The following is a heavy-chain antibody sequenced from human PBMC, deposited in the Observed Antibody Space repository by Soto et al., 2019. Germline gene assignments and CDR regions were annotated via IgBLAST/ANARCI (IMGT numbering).Heavy chain of an antibody. CDR1: GYTFTGYY. V-gene: IGHV1-2*02. CDR2: INPNSGGT. D-gene: IGHD3-10*01. Sequence: QVQLVQSGAEVKKHGASVKVSCKASGYTFTGYYMHWVRQAPGPGLEWMGWINPNSGGTNYAQKFQGRVTMTRDTSISTAYMELSRLRSDDTAVYYCAREEDTMVRGVIPFGWFDPWGQGTLVTVSS. J-gene: IGHJ5*02. CDR3: AREEDTMVRGVIPFGWFDP.